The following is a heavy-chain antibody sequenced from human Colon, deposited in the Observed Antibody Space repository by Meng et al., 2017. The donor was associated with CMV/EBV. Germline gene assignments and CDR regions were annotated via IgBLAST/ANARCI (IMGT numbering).Heavy chain of an antibody. CDR3: VRDRFMGYDLGFDI. CDR1: GASFSGYH. Sequence: SETLSLTCAVYGASFSGYHWTWVRQPPGKGLEWIGEMNHRGSTTYSPSLKSRLTISVDTSKKQLSLRLTSMTAADTAVYYCVRDRFMGYDLGFDIWGQGALVTVSS. V-gene: IGHV4-34*01. CDR2: MNHRGST. D-gene: IGHD3-3*01. J-gene: IGHJ3*02.